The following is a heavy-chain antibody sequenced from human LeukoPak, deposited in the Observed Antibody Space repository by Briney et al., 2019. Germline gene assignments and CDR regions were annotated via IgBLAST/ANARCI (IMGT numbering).Heavy chain of an antibody. CDR1: GFTFSNYW. D-gene: IGHD3-3*01. V-gene: IGHV3-7*01. CDR2: IKQDGSEK. J-gene: IGHJ6*02. CDR3: ARDSPTYYDFWSGYYYYYGMDV. Sequence: GGSLRLSCAASGFTFSNYWMSWVRQAPGKGLEWVANIKQDGSEKYYVDSVKGRFTISRDNAKNSLYLQMNSLRAEDTAVYYCARDSPTYYDFWSGYYYYYGMDVWGQGTTVTVSS.